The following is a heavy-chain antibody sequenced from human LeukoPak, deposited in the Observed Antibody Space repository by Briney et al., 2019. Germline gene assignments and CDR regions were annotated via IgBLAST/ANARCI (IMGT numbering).Heavy chain of an antibody. CDR2: IYWADDK. V-gene: IGHV2-5*02. J-gene: IGHJ4*02. CDR1: GFSLSTSGVG. CDR3: AHGVVAASPYYFDY. D-gene: IGHD2-15*01. Sequence: SGPTLVKPTQTLTLTCTFSGFSLSTSGVGVGWIRQPPGKALERLALIYWADDKRYSPSLKSRLTITKHTSKNQVVLTMTNMDPVDTATYYCAHGVVAASPYYFDYWGQGTLVTVSS.